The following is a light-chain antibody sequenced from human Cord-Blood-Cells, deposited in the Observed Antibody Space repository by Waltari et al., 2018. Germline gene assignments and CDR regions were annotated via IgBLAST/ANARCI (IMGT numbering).Light chain of an antibody. Sequence: IVLXXXXXTLXXSPXERATLSSRASQSVSSYLAWYQQKPGQAPRLLIYAASNRATGIPARFSGSGSGTDFTLTISSLEPEDFAVYYCQQRSNWPLTFGGGTKVEIK. CDR1: QSVSSY. J-gene: IGKJ4*01. CDR2: AAS. V-gene: IGKV3-11*01. CDR3: QQRSNWPLT.